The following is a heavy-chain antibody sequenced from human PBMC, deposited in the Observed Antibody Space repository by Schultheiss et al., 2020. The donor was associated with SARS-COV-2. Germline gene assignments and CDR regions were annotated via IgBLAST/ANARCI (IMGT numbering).Heavy chain of an antibody. CDR3: ARGEWNQLACMDV. D-gene: IGHD1-14*01. CDR2: IYYSGST. V-gene: IGHV4-59*06. Sequence: SETLSLTCTVSGGSISSYYWSWIRQPAGKGLEWIGYIYYSGSTYYNPSLKSRVTISVDTSKNQFSLQLNSVTPEDTAVYYCARGEWNQLACMDVWGQGTTVTVSS. J-gene: IGHJ6*02. CDR1: GGSISSYY.